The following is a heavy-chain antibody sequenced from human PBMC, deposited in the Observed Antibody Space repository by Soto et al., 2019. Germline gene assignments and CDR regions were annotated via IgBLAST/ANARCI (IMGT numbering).Heavy chain of an antibody. D-gene: IGHD5-18*01. CDR2: IIPIFGST. V-gene: IGHV1-69*01. J-gene: IGHJ6*02. CDR3: AREGTTAPHDGFYYYGMDV. Sequence: QVQLVQSGAEVRKPGSSVKVSCKASGGTFSSYAITWVRQAPGQGLEWMGGIIPIFGSTNYAQKFQGRVTITADESTSTAYMELSSLRSEDTAVYYCAREGTTAPHDGFYYYGMDVWGQGTTVTVSS. CDR1: GGTFSSYA.